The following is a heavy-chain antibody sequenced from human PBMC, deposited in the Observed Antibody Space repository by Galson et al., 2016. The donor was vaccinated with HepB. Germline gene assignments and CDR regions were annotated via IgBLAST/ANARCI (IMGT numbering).Heavy chain of an antibody. J-gene: IGHJ5*02. D-gene: IGHD3-10*01. CDR3: ARDYVPGA. CDR2: INEDGRKT. V-gene: IGHV3-7*01. Sequence: SLRLSCAASGFIFTKYWMAWVRQAPGKGLEWVANINEDGRKTYYGDSVKGRFIISRDNARHSLYLEMNSLRGEDTAMYYCARDYVPGAWGQGVLVTVSS. CDR1: GFIFTKYW.